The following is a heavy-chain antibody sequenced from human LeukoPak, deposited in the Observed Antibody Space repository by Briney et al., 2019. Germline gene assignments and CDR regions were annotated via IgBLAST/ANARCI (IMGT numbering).Heavy chain of an antibody. CDR2: IYTSGST. CDR3: ARETIAAAGKGFFDY. Sequence: SETLSLTCTVSGGSISSYYWNWIRQPAGKGLEWIGRIYTSGSTNYNPSLKSRVTISVDTSKNQFSLKLSSVTAADTAVYYCARETIAAAGKGFFDYWGQGTLVTVSS. CDR1: GGSISSYY. J-gene: IGHJ4*02. D-gene: IGHD6-13*01. V-gene: IGHV4-4*07.